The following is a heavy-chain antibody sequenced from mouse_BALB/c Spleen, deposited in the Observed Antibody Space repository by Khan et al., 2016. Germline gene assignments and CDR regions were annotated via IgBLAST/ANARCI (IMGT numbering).Heavy chain of an antibody. D-gene: IGHD1-1*01. CDR3: ARPYVYGSTWYFNV. Sequence: EVELVESGGGLVQPGGSLKLSCATSGFTFSDYYMYWVRQTPEKRLEWVAYISNGGLSTYYLDTVKGRFTISRDNAKNILYLQMSRLKSDDTAMYYCARPYVYGSTWYFNVWGAGTTVTVSS. J-gene: IGHJ1*01. CDR2: ISNGGLST. CDR1: GFTFSDYY. V-gene: IGHV5-12*02.